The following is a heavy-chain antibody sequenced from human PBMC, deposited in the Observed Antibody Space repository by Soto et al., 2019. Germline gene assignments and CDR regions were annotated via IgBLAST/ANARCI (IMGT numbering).Heavy chain of an antibody. Sequence: SETLSLTCTVSGGSISSYYWSWIRQPPGKGLEWIGYIYYSGSTNYNPSLKIRVTISVDTSKNQFSLKLSSVTAADTAIYYCAKKVNSGPGSQYFDYWGQGTLVTVSS. J-gene: IGHJ4*02. D-gene: IGHD3-10*01. CDR2: IYYSGST. CDR1: GGSISSYY. V-gene: IGHV4-59*01. CDR3: AKKVNSGPGSQYFDY.